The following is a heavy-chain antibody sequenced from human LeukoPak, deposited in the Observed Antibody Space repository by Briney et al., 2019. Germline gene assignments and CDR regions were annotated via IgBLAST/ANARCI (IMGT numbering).Heavy chain of an antibody. CDR2: IYSDNT. D-gene: IGHD1-26*01. J-gene: IGHJ4*02. CDR1: GFTFSSYA. CDR3: AKGGARLHSYYFDY. Sequence: GGSLRLSCAASGFTFSSYAMSWVRQAPGKGLEWVSFIYSDNTHYSDSVKGRFTISRDNSKNTLYLQMNSLRAEDTAVFYCAKGGARLHSYYFDYWGQGTLVTVSS. V-gene: IGHV3-23*03.